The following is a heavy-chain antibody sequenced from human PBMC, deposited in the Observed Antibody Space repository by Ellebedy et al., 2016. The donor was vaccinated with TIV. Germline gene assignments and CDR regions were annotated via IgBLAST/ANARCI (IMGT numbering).Heavy chain of an antibody. Sequence: GESLKISCAASGFTVSSNYMSWVRRAPGKGLEWVSVIYSGGSTYYADSVKGRFTISRDNSKNTLYLQMNSLRAEDTAVYYCARGGSMATILSNYWGQGTLVTVSS. D-gene: IGHD5-24*01. J-gene: IGHJ4*02. CDR2: IYSGGST. CDR3: ARGGSMATILSNY. CDR1: GFTVSSNY. V-gene: IGHV3-66*01.